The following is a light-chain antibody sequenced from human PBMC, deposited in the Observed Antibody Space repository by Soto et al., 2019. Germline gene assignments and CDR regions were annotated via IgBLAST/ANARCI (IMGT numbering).Light chain of an antibody. Sequence: DIQMTQSPSSLSAAVGDRVTITCRASHDISTYLCWYQQRPGKAPKLLMYSASILQSGVPPRFSGSGSGTXFTLTISSLQPEDIATYYCQQSFNTLTFGGGTKVEIK. CDR1: HDISTY. CDR2: SAS. V-gene: IGKV1-39*01. CDR3: QQSFNTLT. J-gene: IGKJ4*01.